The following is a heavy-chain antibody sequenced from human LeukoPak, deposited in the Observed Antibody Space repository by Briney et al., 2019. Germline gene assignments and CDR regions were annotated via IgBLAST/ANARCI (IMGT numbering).Heavy chain of an antibody. Sequence: GGSLKLSCAASGFTFSSYEMNWVRQAPGKGLEWVSYITSSGSSIYYADSVKGRFTISRDNAKNSLYLQMNSLRAEDTAVYYCARGGLGELSWYFDYWGQGTLVTVSS. CDR1: GFTFSSYE. J-gene: IGHJ4*02. CDR2: ITSSGSSI. CDR3: ARGGLGELSWYFDY. D-gene: IGHD3-16*02. V-gene: IGHV3-48*03.